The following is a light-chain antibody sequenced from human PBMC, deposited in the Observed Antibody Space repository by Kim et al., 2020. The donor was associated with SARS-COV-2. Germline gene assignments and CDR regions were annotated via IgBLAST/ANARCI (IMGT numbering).Light chain of an antibody. Sequence: EIVMTQSPATLSLSPGERATLSCRASQTVSTSLAWYHHKPGQAPRLLIYGASNRATGIPARFSGSGSGTEFTLTISSLESEDFAVYYCQQHKIWPLTFGRGTKVDIK. CDR3: QQHKIWPLT. J-gene: IGKJ4*02. V-gene: IGKV3-15*01. CDR1: QTVSTS. CDR2: GAS.